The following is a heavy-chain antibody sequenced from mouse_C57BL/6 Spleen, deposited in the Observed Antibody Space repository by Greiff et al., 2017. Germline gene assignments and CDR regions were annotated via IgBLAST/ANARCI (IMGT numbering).Heavy chain of an antibody. CDR2: IDPSDSST. D-gene: IGHD4-1*02. Sequence: VQLQQSGAELVMPGASVKLSCKASGYTFTSYWMHWVKQRPGQGLEWIGEIDPSDSSTNYNQKFKGKSTLTVDKSASTAYMQLSSLTSEDSAVYYCASSLNCIWFAYWGQGTLVTVSA. V-gene: IGHV1-69*01. CDR1: GYTFTSYW. CDR3: ASSLNCIWFAY. J-gene: IGHJ3*01.